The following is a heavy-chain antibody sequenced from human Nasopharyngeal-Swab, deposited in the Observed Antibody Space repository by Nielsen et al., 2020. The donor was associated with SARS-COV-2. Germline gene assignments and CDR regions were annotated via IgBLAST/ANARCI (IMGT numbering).Heavy chain of an antibody. CDR3: ARMAAGYKYYYGLDV. D-gene: IGHD5-24*01. J-gene: IGHJ6*02. V-gene: IGHV4-39*01. CDR2: IYYSGSP. Sequence: SETLSLTCTVSGGSISSSNYCWGWIRQPPGKGLQWIGSIYYSGSPYYSPSLKSRVTMSVDTSKNQFSLKLSTVLAADTAVYYCARMAAGYKYYYGLDVWGQGTTVTVSS. CDR1: GGSISSSNYC.